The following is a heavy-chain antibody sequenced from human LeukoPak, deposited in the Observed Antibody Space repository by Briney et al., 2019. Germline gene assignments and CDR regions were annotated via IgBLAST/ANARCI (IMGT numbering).Heavy chain of an antibody. CDR3: ARGADRLVLSRRFWYGMDV. CDR2: INPNSGGT. J-gene: IGHJ6*02. V-gene: IGHV1-2*02. Sequence: ASVKVSCKASGYTFTGYYMHWVRQAPGQGLEWMGWINPNSGGTNYAQKFQGRVTMTRDTSISTAYMELSRLRSDDTAVYYCARGADRLVLSRRFWYGMDVWGQGTTVTVSS. CDR1: GYTFTGYY. D-gene: IGHD6-19*01.